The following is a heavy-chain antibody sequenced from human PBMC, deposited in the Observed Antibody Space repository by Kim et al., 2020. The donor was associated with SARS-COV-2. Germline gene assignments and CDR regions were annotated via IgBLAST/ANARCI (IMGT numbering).Heavy chain of an antibody. CDR1: GGSISSSSYY. CDR3: ARRRIVVVPAAIGENW. D-gene: IGHD2-2*02. Sequence: SETLSLTCTVSGGSISSSSYYWGWIRQPPGKGLEWIGSIYYSGSTYYNPSLKSRVTISVDTSKNQFSLKLSSVTAADTAVYYCARRRIVVVPAAIGENW. V-gene: IGHV4-39*01. J-gene: IGHJ5*01. CDR2: IYYSGST.